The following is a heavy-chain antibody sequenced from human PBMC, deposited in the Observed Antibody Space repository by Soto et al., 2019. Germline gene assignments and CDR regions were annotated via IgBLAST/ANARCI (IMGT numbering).Heavy chain of an antibody. CDR3: AFTGDDYVSTRIFEY. D-gene: IGHD3-16*01. CDR2: TYWDNDN. Sequence: QITLKESGPTLVKPAQTLTLTCTVSGFSLTTIGVGVHWIRQPPGKALEWLAVTYWDNDNRYKPSLKDRLTINKDTSKKQVVLTMTNMGPVDAATYYCAFTGDDYVSTRIFEYWGQGILVTVSS. V-gene: IGHV2-5*02. CDR1: GFSLTTIGVG. J-gene: IGHJ4*02.